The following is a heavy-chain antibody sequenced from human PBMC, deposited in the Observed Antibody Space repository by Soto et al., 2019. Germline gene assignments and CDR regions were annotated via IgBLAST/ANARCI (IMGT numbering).Heavy chain of an antibody. J-gene: IGHJ4*02. D-gene: IGHD3-3*01. CDR3: ARVPDFWSGYSTQRHFDY. V-gene: IGHV1-69*13. Sequence: SVKVSCKASGGTFSSYAISWVRQAPGQGLEWMGGIIPIFGTANYAQKFQGRVTITADESTSTAYMELSSLRSEDTAVYYCARVPDFWSGYSTQRHFDYWGQGTLVTVSS. CDR2: IIPIFGTA. CDR1: GGTFSSYA.